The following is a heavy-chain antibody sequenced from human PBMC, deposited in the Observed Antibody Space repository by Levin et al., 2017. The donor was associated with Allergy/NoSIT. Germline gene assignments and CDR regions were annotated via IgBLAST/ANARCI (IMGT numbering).Heavy chain of an antibody. CDR1: GYTFTSYG. D-gene: IGHD3-10*01. CDR2: ISAYNGNT. CDR3: ARDRGPPRGRTTQGY. Sequence: ASVKVSCKASGYTFTSYGISWVRQAPGQGLEWMGWISAYNGNTNYAQKLQGRVTMTTDTSTSTAYMELRSLRSDDTAVYYCARDRGPPRGRTTQGYWGQGTLVTVSS. V-gene: IGHV1-18*01. J-gene: IGHJ4*02.